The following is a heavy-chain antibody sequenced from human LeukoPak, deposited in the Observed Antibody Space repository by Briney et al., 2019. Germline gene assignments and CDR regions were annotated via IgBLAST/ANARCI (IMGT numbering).Heavy chain of an antibody. CDR1: GFAFSSYS. Sequence: GGSLRLSCAASGFAFSSYSMNWVRQAPGKGLEWVSYISSSSSTIYYADSVKGRFTISRDNAKNSLYLQMNSLRAEDTAVYYCARDHGIAAAGTLDYWGQGTLVTVSS. D-gene: IGHD6-13*01. CDR2: ISSSSSTI. V-gene: IGHV3-48*04. CDR3: ARDHGIAAAGTLDY. J-gene: IGHJ4*02.